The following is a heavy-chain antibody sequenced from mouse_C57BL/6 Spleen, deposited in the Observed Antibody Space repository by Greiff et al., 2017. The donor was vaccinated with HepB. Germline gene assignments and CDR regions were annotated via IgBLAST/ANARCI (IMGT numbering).Heavy chain of an antibody. Sequence: EVQLVESGGGLVQPKGSLKLSCAASGFSFNTYAMNWVRQAPGKGLEWVARIRSKSNNYATYYADSVKDRFTISRDDSESMLYLQMNNLKTEDTAMYYCVRQNYYGSDFDYWGQGTTLTVSS. CDR2: IRSKSNNYAT. CDR3: VRQNYYGSDFDY. J-gene: IGHJ2*01. CDR1: GFSFNTYA. V-gene: IGHV10-1*01. D-gene: IGHD1-1*01.